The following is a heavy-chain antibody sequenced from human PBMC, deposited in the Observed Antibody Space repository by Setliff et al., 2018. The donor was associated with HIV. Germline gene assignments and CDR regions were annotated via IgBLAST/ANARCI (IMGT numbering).Heavy chain of an antibody. J-gene: IGHJ4*02. CDR2: IYPGDSQT. V-gene: IGHV5-51*01. Sequence: PGESLKTSCKGSGYSFSNYWIGWVRQMPGKGLELMGIIYPGDSQTRYSPSFQGQVTISADKSISTAYLQWSSLKASDTAMYYCARQTLWFGDLPGYWGQGTLVTVSS. CDR3: ARQTLWFGDLPGY. CDR1: GYSFSNYW. D-gene: IGHD3-10*01.